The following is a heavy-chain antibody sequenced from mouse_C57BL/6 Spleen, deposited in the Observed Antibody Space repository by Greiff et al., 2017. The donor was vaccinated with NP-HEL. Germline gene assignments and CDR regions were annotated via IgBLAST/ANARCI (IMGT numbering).Heavy chain of an antibody. CDR2: IYPGDGDT. Sequence: VQLQQSGPELVKPGASVKISCKASGYAFSSSWMNWVKQRPGKGLEWIGRIYPGDGDTNYNGKFKGKATLTADKSSSTAYMQLSSLTSEDSAVYFCARNYDGSPDYWGQGTSLTVSS. J-gene: IGHJ2*02. CDR1: GYAFSSSW. V-gene: IGHV1-82*01. D-gene: IGHD1-1*01. CDR3: ARNYDGSPDY.